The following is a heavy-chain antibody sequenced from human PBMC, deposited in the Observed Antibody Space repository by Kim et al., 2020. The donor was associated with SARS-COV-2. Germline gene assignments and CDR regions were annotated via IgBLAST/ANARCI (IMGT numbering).Heavy chain of an antibody. CDR3: AELNSGLTTAYWYRDL. CDR2: IVVGSGNT. V-gene: IGHV1-58*02. Sequence: SVKFSCKASGFTFTSSAMQWGRQARGQRLEWIGWIVVGSGNTNYAQKFQERVTITRDMSTSTASMALSSLRSEETAVYYCAELNSGLTTAYWYRDLCGR. CDR1: GFTFTSSA. J-gene: IGHJ2*01. D-gene: IGHD4-17*01.